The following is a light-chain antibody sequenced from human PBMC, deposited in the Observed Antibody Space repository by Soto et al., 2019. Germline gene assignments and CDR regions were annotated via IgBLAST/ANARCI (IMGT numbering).Light chain of an antibody. Sequence: DIQLTQSPSFLSASVGDRVTITCRASQGLRSYLAWYQQKPGKAPKLLIYLASTLQSGVPSRFSGSGSGTEFTLTISSLQPEDFATYYCQQLQSYPRAFGQGTKLEIK. CDR1: QGLRSY. J-gene: IGKJ2*01. CDR3: QQLQSYPRA. CDR2: LAS. V-gene: IGKV1-9*01.